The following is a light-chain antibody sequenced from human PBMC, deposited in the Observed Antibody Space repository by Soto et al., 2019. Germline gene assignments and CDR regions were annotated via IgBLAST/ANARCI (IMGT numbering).Light chain of an antibody. Sequence: QSALTQPASVSGSPGQSVTISCTGTSSDIGAYNYVSWYQQHPGKAPKLIISEVSDRPSGVSDRFSGSKSGNTASLSISGLQAEDEAHYCCSSYTTTNTLWVFGGGTQLTVL. CDR1: SSDIGAYNY. CDR3: SSYTTTNTLWV. CDR2: EVS. V-gene: IGLV2-14*01. J-gene: IGLJ3*02.